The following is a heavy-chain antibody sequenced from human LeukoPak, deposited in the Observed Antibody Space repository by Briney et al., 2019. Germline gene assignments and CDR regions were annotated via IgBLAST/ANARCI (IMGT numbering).Heavy chain of an antibody. CDR2: ISSSSSYI. Sequence: GGSLRLSCAASGFTVSSNYMSWVRQAPGKGLEWVSSISSSSSYIYYADSVKGRFTISRDNAKNSLYLQMNSLRAEDTAVYYCARDSYIVPFDYWGQGTLVTVSS. D-gene: IGHD5-12*01. V-gene: IGHV3-21*01. J-gene: IGHJ4*02. CDR3: ARDSYIVPFDY. CDR1: GFTVSSNY.